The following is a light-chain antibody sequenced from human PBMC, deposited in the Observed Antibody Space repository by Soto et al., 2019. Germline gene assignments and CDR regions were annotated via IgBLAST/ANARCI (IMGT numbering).Light chain of an antibody. CDR1: SSDVGGYNY. CDR3: CSYAGSPRYV. V-gene: IGLV2-11*01. J-gene: IGLJ1*01. CDR2: DVS. Sequence: QSALTQPRSVSGSPGQSVTISCTGTSSDVGGYNYVSWYQQHPGKAPKVMIYDVSERPSGVPDRFSGSKSGNTASLTISRIQAEDEAAYYCCSYAGSPRYVLGTGTKLTVL.